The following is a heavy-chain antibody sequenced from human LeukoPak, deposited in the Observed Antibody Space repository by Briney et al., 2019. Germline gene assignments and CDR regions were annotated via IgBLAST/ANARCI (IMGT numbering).Heavy chain of an antibody. CDR2: MNWDGGAT. V-gene: IGHV3-20*04. J-gene: IGHJ3*02. Sequence: GGSLRLSCAASGFTFSSYAMSWVRHVPGKGLEWVSSMNWDGGATGYADSVKGRFAISRDNAKNSLYLQMKSLRVEDSALYYCARELGSCTSTGCQRAFDIWGQGTMVTVAS. CDR3: ARELGSCTSTGCQRAFDI. D-gene: IGHD2-2*01. CDR1: GFTFSSYA.